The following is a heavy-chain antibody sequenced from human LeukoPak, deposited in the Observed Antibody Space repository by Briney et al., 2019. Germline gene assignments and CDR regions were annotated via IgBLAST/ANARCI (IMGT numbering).Heavy chain of an antibody. J-gene: IGHJ6*03. CDR1: GGSISSYY. CDR3: ARHLWDYTYYYMDV. D-gene: IGHD7-27*01. V-gene: IGHV4-59*08. CDR2: IYYSGST. Sequence: SETLSLTCTVSGGSISSYYWSWIRQPPGKRLEWIGYIYYSGSTNYNPSLKSRVTISVDTSKNQFSLKLSSVTAADTAVYYCARHLWDYTYYYMDVWGKGTTVTVSS.